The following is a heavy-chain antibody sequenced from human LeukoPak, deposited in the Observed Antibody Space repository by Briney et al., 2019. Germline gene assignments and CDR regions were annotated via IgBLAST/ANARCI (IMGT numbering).Heavy chain of an antibody. CDR3: TRGRGI. D-gene: IGHD3-10*01. V-gene: IGHV4-61*09. Sequence: SETLSLTCTVSGGSISSGSYYWYWIRQPAGKGLEWIGHIYTSGSTNYNPSLKSRITMSVDTSKNQFSLKLSSVTATDTAVYYCTRGRGIWGQGTLVTVSS. CDR2: IYTSGST. CDR1: GGSISSGSYY. J-gene: IGHJ4*02.